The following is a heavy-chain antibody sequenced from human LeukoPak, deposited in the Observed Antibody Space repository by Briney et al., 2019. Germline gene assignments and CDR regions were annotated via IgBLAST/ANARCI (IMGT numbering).Heavy chain of an antibody. CDR2: INPNSGGT. D-gene: IGHD2-15*01. CDR1: GYTFTGYY. Sequence: VASVKVSCKASGYTFTGYYVHWVRHAPGQGVEWMGWINPNSGGTNYAQKFQGRVTMTRDTSISTAYMELSRLRSDDTAVYYCAKEGGYCSSGTCYPWWFDPWGQGTLVTVSS. CDR3: AKEGGYCSSGTCYPWWFDP. V-gene: IGHV1-2*02. J-gene: IGHJ5*02.